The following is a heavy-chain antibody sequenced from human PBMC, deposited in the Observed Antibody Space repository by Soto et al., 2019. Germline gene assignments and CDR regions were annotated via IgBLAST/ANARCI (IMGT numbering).Heavy chain of an antibody. CDR3: ARAGVFYGKDV. CDR2: ISSSSSYI. D-gene: IGHD3-3*01. J-gene: IGHJ6*04. V-gene: IGHV3-21*01. CDR1: GLTFSSYS. Sequence: KAGGCLRRSCAASGLTFSSYSMNWVRQAPGKGLEWVSSISSSSSYIYYADSVKGRFTISRDNAKNSLYLQMNSLRAEDTAVYHWARAGVFYGKDVPGIRTTVTVSS.